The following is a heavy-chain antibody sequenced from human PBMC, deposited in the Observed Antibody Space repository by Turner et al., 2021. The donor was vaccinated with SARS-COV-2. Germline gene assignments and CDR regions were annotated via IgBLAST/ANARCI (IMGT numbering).Heavy chain of an antibody. CDR2: FDPEDGET. Sequence: QVQLVQSGAAVKKPGASVKVSCKVSGYTLTDLSMHWVRQAPGKGLEWMGGFDPEDGETIYAQKFQGRVTMTEDTSTDTAYMELSSLRSEDTAVYYCATGVAVAGTPSKYYYYYGMDVWGQGTTVTVSS. J-gene: IGHJ6*02. V-gene: IGHV1-24*01. CDR3: ATGVAVAGTPSKYYYYYGMDV. D-gene: IGHD6-19*01. CDR1: GYTLTDLS.